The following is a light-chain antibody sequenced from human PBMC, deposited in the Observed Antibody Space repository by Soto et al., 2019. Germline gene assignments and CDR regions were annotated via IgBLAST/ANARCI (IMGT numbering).Light chain of an antibody. V-gene: IGKV1-27*01. CDR3: QHYNGAPWT. J-gene: IGKJ1*01. Sequence: DIQMTQSPSSLSASVGDRVTITCRASQGISNYLVWYQQKQGKVPKLLIYAASTLQSGVPSRFSGSGSGTDFTLTISSLQPEDVATFYCQHYNGAPWTFGQGTKVEIK. CDR1: QGISNY. CDR2: AAS.